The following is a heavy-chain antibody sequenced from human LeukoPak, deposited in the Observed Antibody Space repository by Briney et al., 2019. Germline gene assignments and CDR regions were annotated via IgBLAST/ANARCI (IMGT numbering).Heavy chain of an antibody. Sequence: GGSLRLSCAASGFTFSSYWMSWVRQAPGKGLEWVANIKQDGSEKYYVDSVKGRFTISRDNAKNSLYLQMNSLRAEDTAVYYCARDLRSSWSQNDYWGQGTLVTVSS. V-gene: IGHV3-7*01. D-gene: IGHD6-13*01. J-gene: IGHJ4*02. CDR2: IKQDGSEK. CDR1: GFTFSSYW. CDR3: ARDLRSSWSQNDY.